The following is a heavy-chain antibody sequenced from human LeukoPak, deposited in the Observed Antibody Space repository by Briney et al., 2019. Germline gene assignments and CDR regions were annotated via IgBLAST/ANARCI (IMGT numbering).Heavy chain of an antibody. V-gene: IGHV3-74*01. D-gene: IGHD5-12*01. CDR1: GFTFSSYS. CDR2: INRDGSST. CDR3: ARGGYTGVFVI. J-gene: IGHJ3*02. Sequence: GGSLRLSCAASGFTFSSYSMNWVRQAPGKGLEWVSRINRDGSSTSYADSVKGRFTVSRDNAKNTVHLQMNSLRAEDTAVYYCARGGYTGVFVIWGQGTMVTVSS.